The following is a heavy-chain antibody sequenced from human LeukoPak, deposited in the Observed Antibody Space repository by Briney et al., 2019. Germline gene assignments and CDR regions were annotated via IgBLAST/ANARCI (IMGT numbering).Heavy chain of an antibody. V-gene: IGHV3-30*04. CDR3: AREPPGSTWAPYAFDI. CDR1: GFTFSSYA. Sequence: PGGSLRLSCAASGFTFSSYAMHWARQAPGKGLEWVAFISYDGSNKYYADSVKGRFTISRDNSKNTLYLQMNSLRAEDTATYYCAREPPGSTWAPYAFDIWGQGTMVTVSS. J-gene: IGHJ3*02. CDR2: ISYDGSNK. D-gene: IGHD6-13*01.